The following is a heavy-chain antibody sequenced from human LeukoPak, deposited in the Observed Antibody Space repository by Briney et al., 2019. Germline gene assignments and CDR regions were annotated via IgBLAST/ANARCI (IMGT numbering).Heavy chain of an antibody. Sequence: GESLKISCKVSGYTFTNYWIGWVRQTPGKGLEWMGIIYPGDSDTKYSPSFQGQVTISADKSISTAYLQWSTLKASDTAIYFCARSNYDMLTGLFDYWGQLPLASV. V-gene: IGHV5-51*01. CDR3: ARSNYDMLTGLFDY. CDR2: IYPGDSDT. J-gene: IGHJ4*01. D-gene: IGHD3-9*01. CDR1: GYTFTNYW.